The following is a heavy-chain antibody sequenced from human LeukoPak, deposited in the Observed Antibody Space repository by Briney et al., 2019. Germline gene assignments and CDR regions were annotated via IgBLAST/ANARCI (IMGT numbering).Heavy chain of an antibody. J-gene: IGHJ4*02. CDR2: ISYDGSNK. CDR1: GFTFSSYG. CDR3: AKAGRPSALHFDY. V-gene: IGHV3-30*18. Sequence: GGSLRLSCAASGFTFSSYGMHWVRQAPGKGLEWVAVISYDGSNKYYADSVKGRFTISRDNSKNTLYLQMNSLRAEDTAVYYCAKAGRPSALHFDYWGQGTLVTVSS. D-gene: IGHD2-15*01.